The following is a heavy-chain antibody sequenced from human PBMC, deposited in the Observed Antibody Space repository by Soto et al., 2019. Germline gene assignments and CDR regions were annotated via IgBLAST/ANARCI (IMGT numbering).Heavy chain of an antibody. Sequence: QVQLVQSGAEVKKPGSSVKVSCKASGGTFSNYAFTWVRQAPGQGLEWMGGIIPLSGTPNYAQKFQGRVTITADKSTTTVYMELSSLRSEDTAVYYCTRGIQLWSWGQGTLVTVSS. D-gene: IGHD5-18*01. V-gene: IGHV1-69*06. J-gene: IGHJ5*02. CDR1: GGTFSNYA. CDR2: IIPLSGTP. CDR3: TRGIQLWS.